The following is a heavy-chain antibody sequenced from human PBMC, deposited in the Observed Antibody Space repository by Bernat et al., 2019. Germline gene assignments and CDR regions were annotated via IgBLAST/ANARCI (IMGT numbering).Heavy chain of an antibody. Sequence: EVQLVESGGGLVKPGGSLRLSCAASGFTFSSYSMNWVRQAPGKGLEWVSSISSSSSYIYYADSVKGRFTISRDNAKNSLYLQMNSLRAEDTAVYYCARGMDIVVEPAPFYYYGMDVWGQGTTVTVSS. D-gene: IGHD2-2*03. CDR1: GFTFSSYS. J-gene: IGHJ6*02. CDR2: ISSSSSYI. CDR3: ARGMDIVVEPAPFYYYGMDV. V-gene: IGHV3-21*01.